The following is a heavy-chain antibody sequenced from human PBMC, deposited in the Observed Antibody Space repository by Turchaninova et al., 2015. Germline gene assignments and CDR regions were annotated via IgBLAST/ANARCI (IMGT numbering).Heavy chain of an antibody. D-gene: IGHD7-27*01. CDR3: VSDLSLGARFVYYFDY. CDR2: IRCGSGNL. V-gene: IGHV3-48*02. Sequence: EVQLVESGGGLVQPGGSRRLSCAASGFTLNNYAFNWVRRAPGKGLGWGSSIRCGSGNLHYAASVKGLFTVSRDNARNSLWLQMRGLRDDASAVYYCVSDLSLGARFVYYFDYWGQGALVTVSS. CDR1: GFTLNNYA. J-gene: IGHJ4*02.